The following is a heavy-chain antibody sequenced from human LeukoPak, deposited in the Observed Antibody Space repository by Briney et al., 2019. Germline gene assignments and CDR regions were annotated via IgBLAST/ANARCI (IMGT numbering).Heavy chain of an antibody. V-gene: IGHV1-2*02. J-gene: IGHJ4*02. D-gene: IGHD1-26*01. Sequence: GASVKVSCKASGYTFTAYSLHWVRQAPGQGLEWMGWINPNIGVTNYAQKFQGRVTPTRDTSINTAYMELSSLRSDDTAVYYCARDTVGLRPYWGQGTLVTVSS. CDR3: ARDTVGLRPY. CDR1: GYTFTAYS. CDR2: INPNIGVT.